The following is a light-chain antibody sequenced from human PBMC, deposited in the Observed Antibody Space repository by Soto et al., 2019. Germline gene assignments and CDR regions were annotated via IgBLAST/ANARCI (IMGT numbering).Light chain of an antibody. J-gene: IGLJ2*01. CDR1: SSDVGDYNY. CDR2: EVS. V-gene: IGLV2-8*01. CDR3: CSYAGKGV. Sequence: QSVLTQPPSASGSPGQSVTISCTGTSSDVGDYNYVSWYQQHPGKAPKLMIYEVSKRPSGVPDRFSGSKSGNTASLTVSGLQAEDEADFYCCSYAGKGVFGGGTKVTVL.